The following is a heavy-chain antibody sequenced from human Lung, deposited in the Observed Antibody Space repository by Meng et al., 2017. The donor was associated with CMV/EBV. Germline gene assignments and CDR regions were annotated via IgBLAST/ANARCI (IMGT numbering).Heavy chain of an antibody. J-gene: IGHJ5*02. Sequence: LXCTVSGGSISSGYYYCSWIREPPGKGREWIGYIYYSGSTNYNPSLKSRVTISVDTSKNQFSLKLSCVTAADTAVYYCARAYCGGDCYSDWFDTWXQGTLVTVSS. D-gene: IGHD2-21*01. CDR2: IYYSGST. V-gene: IGHV4-30-4*08. CDR1: GGSISSGYYY. CDR3: ARAYCGGDCYSDWFDT.